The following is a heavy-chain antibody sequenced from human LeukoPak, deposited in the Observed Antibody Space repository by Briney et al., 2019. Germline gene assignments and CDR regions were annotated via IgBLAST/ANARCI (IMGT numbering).Heavy chain of an antibody. D-gene: IGHD4-17*01. J-gene: IGHJ4*02. CDR2: ISYDGSNK. V-gene: IGHV3-30*18. CDR3: AKDALTTVTTNLFDY. Sequence: PGGSLRLSCAASGFTFSSYGMHWVRQAPGKGLEWVAVISYDGSNKYYADSVKGRFTISRDNSKNTLYLQMNSLRAEDTAVYYCAKDALTTVTTNLFDYWGQGTLVTVSS. CDR1: GFTFSSYG.